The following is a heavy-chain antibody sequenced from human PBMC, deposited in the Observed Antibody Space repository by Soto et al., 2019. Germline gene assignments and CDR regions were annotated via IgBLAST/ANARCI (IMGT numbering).Heavy chain of an antibody. V-gene: IGHV4-31*03. CDR3: ARGQGPGGPWDY. J-gene: IGHJ4*02. Sequence: QVQLQESGPGLGKPSQTRSLTCTVSGCSISSGGYYWSWIRQHPGKGLEWIGYISYSGSTYYNPSLKSRVTISVDTSKNQFSLKLSSVTAADTAVSYCARGQGPGGPWDYWGQGTLVTVSS. CDR2: ISYSGST. CDR1: GCSISSGGYY. D-gene: IGHD3-10*01.